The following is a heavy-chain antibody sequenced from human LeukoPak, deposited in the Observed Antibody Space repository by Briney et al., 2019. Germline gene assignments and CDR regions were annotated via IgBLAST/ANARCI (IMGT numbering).Heavy chain of an antibody. Sequence: PSQTLSLTCAISGDSVSSNSAAWNCIRQSPSRGLEGLGRTYYGSKWYNDYAVSVKSRITINPDTSKNQFSLQLNSVTPEDTAVYYCAREITMIVVRFDPWGQGTLVTVSS. CDR2: TYYGSKWYN. V-gene: IGHV6-1*01. CDR3: AREITMIVVRFDP. J-gene: IGHJ5*02. D-gene: IGHD3-22*01. CDR1: GDSVSSNSAA.